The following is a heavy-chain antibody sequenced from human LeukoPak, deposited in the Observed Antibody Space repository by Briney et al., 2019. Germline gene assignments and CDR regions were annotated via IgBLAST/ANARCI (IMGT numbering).Heavy chain of an antibody. Sequence: PSETLSLTCTVSGGSISSYYWSWIRQPAGKGLEWIGRMHTSGITNYNPSLKSRVTMSGDTSKNQISLKLRSVTAADTAVYYCARDASAGYCSGGSCYSGVPFDIWGQGTMVTVSS. CDR2: MHTSGIT. CDR1: GGSISSYY. V-gene: IGHV4-4*07. D-gene: IGHD2-15*01. CDR3: ARDASAGYCSGGSCYSGVPFDI. J-gene: IGHJ3*02.